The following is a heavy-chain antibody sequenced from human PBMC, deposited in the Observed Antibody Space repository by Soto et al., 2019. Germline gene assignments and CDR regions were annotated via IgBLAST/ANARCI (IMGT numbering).Heavy chain of an antibody. CDR2: INSDGSST. CDR1: GFTFSSYW. V-gene: IGHV3-74*01. CDR3: ASGVADYYYYYMDV. Sequence: GGSLRLSCAASGFTFSSYWMHWVRQAPGKGLVWVSRINSDGSSTNYADSVKGRFTISRDNAKNTLYLQMNSLRAEDTAVYYCASGVADYYYYYMDVWGKGTTVTVS. D-gene: IGHD3-3*01. J-gene: IGHJ6*03.